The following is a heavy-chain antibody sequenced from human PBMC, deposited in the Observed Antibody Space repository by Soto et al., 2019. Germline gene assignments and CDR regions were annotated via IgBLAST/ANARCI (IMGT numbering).Heavy chain of an antibody. J-gene: IGHJ4*02. D-gene: IGHD5-18*01. CDR1: GFSLSNARMG. Sequence: QVTLKESGPVLVKPTETLTLTCTVSGFSLSNARMGVSWIRQPPGKALEWLAHIFSNDEKSYSTSLKSRLTSSKDTSKSQVVLTMTNMDPVDTATSYCARTKGVDTAMPSLDYWGQGTLVTVSS. CDR2: IFSNDEK. CDR3: ARTKGVDTAMPSLDY. V-gene: IGHV2-26*01.